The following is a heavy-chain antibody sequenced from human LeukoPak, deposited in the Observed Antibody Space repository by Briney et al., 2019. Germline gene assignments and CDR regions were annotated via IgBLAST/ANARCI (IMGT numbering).Heavy chain of an antibody. CDR2: FDPEDGET. CDR1: GYTLTELS. CDR3: ATRGVVPAAVAYYYGMDV. D-gene: IGHD2-2*01. J-gene: IGHJ6*02. Sequence: ASVKVSCKVSGYTLTELSMHWVRQAPGKGLEWMGGFDPEDGETIYAQKFQGRVTMTEDTSTDTAYMELSSLRSEDTAVYYCATRGVVPAAVAYYYGMDVWGQGTTVTVSS. V-gene: IGHV1-24*01.